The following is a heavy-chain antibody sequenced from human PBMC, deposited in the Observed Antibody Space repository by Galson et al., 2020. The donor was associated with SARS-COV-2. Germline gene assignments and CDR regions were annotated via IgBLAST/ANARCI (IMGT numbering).Heavy chain of an antibody. CDR2: IKEDGSEK. CDR3: ARDRGYCDGGICYAVFDY. D-gene: IGHD2-15*01. Sequence: GGSLRLSCAASGFTFSNYYMNWVRQAPGRGLEWVATIKEDGSEKYYVDSVKGRFTISRDNAKNSLYLQVDSLRAEDTAVYYCARDRGYCDGGICYAVFDYWGQGTLVTVSS. V-gene: IGHV3-7*03. CDR1: GFTFSNYY. J-gene: IGHJ4*02.